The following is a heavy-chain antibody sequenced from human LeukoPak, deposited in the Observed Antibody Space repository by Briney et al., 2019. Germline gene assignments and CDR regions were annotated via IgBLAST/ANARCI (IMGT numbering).Heavy chain of an antibody. CDR3: ATDYYCSGGSCYPPD. CDR2: ISGSSNDI. D-gene: IGHD2-15*01. J-gene: IGHJ4*02. V-gene: IGHV3-21*01. Sequence: GGSLRLSCAASGFTFSSYSMNWVRQAPGKGLEWVSSISGSSNDIYYADSVKGRFTISRDNAKNSLYLQMNSLRAEDTAVYYCATDYYCSGGSCYPPDWGQGTLVTVSS. CDR1: GFTFSSYS.